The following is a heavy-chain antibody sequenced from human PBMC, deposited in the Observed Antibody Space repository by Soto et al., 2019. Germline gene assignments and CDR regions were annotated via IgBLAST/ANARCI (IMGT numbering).Heavy chain of an antibody. J-gene: IGHJ5*02. V-gene: IGHV1-3*01. CDR3: ARVAGYCSGGSCYRPGDWFDP. CDR2: INAGNGNT. Sequence: GASVKPSCKASGDTFTSYAMHCVRQAPEQRLEWMGWINAGNGNTKYSQKFQGRVTITRDTSASTAYMELSSLRSEDTAVYYCARVAGYCSGGSCYRPGDWFDPWGQGTLVTVSS. CDR1: GDTFTSYA. D-gene: IGHD2-15*01.